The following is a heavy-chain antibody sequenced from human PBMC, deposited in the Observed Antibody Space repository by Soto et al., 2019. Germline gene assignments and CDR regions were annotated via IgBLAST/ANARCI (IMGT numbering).Heavy chain of an antibody. Sequence: SETLSLTCAVYGGSFSGYYWSWIRQPPGKGLEWIGEINHSGSTNYNPSLKSRVTISVDTSKNQFSLKLSSVTAADTALYYCARVVLYRYYYYYMDVWGKGTTVTVSS. J-gene: IGHJ6*03. V-gene: IGHV4-34*01. CDR3: ARVVLYRYYYYYMDV. CDR2: INHSGST. CDR1: GGSFSGYY.